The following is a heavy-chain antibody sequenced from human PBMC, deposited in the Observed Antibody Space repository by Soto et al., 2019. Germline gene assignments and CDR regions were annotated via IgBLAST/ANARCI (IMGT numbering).Heavy chain of an antibody. CDR3: ARGLITIFGALDY. D-gene: IGHD3-3*01. J-gene: IGHJ4*02. Sequence: QVQLRESGPGLVTPSQTLSLTCTVSGGSISSGDYYWSWIRQPPGKGLEWIGYIYYSGNTYYNPSLKSRVTFSLDTSKNPFSLNLTSVTAADTAVYFCARGLITIFGALDYWGPGTLVTVSS. CDR2: IYYSGNT. V-gene: IGHV4-30-4*01. CDR1: GGSISSGDYY.